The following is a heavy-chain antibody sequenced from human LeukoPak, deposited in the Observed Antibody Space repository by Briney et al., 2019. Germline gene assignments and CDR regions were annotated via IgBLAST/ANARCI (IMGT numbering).Heavy chain of an antibody. CDR1: GGSISSSSYY. J-gene: IGHJ6*03. CDR3: ARDRFTMVRGVPVGGDYYYYYMDV. D-gene: IGHD3-10*01. V-gene: IGHV4-39*07. CDR2: IYYSGST. Sequence: PSETLSLTCTVSGGSISSSSYYWGWIRQPPGKGLEWIGSIYYSGSTYYNPSLKSRVTISVDTSKNQFSLKLSSVTAADTAVYYCARDRFTMVRGVPVGGDYYYYYMDVWGKGTTVTVSS.